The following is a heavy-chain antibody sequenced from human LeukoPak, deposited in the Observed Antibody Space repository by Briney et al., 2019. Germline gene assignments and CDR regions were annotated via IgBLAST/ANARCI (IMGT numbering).Heavy chain of an antibody. J-gene: IGHJ6*02. Sequence: PGGSLRLSCAASGFTFSSYDMHWVRQATGKGLEWVSAIGTAGDTYYPGSVKGRFTISRENAKNSLYLQMNSLRAEDTAVYYCARANKRSSGWYYYYGMDVWGQGTTVTASS. V-gene: IGHV3-13*01. CDR1: GFTFSSYD. CDR3: ARANKRSSGWYYYYGMDV. D-gene: IGHD6-19*01. CDR2: IGTAGDT.